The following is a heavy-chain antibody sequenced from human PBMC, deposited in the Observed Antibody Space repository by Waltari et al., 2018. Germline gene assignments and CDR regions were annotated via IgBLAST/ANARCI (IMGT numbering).Heavy chain of an antibody. J-gene: IGHJ2*01. D-gene: IGHD5-18*01. Sequence: EAQLVESGGGLVKPGGSLRLTCAASEFTFSAYTMNWVRQTPGKGLAWGSSSSSRADYIHYADSGQGRFIISRDNAKNSLFLQMSSLRAEDTAVYYCARGDPFDTRPDLGWYIDLWGRGTLVTVSS. V-gene: IGHV3-21*01. CDR1: EFTFSAYT. CDR2: SSSRADYI. CDR3: ARGDPFDTRPDLGWYIDL.